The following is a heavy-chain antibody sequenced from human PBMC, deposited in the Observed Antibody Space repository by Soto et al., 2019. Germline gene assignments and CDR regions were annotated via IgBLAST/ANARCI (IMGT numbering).Heavy chain of an antibody. CDR1: GYTFTSYD. D-gene: IGHD4-17*01. Sequence: ASVKVSCKASGYTFTSYDINWVRQATGQGLEWMGWMNPNSGNTGYAQKFQGRVTMTRNASISTAYMELSSLRSEDTAVYYCARGGTNGDYGGGPYYYYMDVWGKGTTVTVSS. J-gene: IGHJ6*03. CDR3: ARGGTNGDYGGGPYYYYMDV. V-gene: IGHV1-8*01. CDR2: MNPNSGNT.